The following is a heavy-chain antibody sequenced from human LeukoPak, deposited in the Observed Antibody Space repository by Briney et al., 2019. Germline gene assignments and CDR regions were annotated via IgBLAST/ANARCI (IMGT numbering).Heavy chain of an antibody. CDR1: GGSISSYY. CDR3: AKAPYYSDNSRSQGYFFDY. Sequence: PSETLSLTCTVSGGSISSYYWSWIRQPPGKGLEWIGYIYYSGSTNYNPSLKSRVTISVDTSKNQFSLKLSSVTAADTAVYFCAKAPYYSDNSRSQGYFFDYWGQGTLVTVSS. V-gene: IGHV4-59*01. J-gene: IGHJ4*02. D-gene: IGHD3-22*01. CDR2: IYYSGST.